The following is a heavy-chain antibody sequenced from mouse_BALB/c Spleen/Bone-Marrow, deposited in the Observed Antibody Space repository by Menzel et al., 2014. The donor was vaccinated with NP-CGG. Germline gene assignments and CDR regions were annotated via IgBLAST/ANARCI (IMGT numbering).Heavy chain of an antibody. Sequence: KQSGSELVRPGASVKLSCKASGYTFTSYWMHWVKQRPGQGLEWIGNIYPGSSSSNYDEKFKSKATLTVDTSSSTAYMQLTSLTSEDSAIYYRTRWGLRRIDYWGQGTTLTVSS. CDR2: IYPGSSSS. V-gene: IGHV1S22*01. CDR3: TRWGLRRIDY. D-gene: IGHD2-4*01. J-gene: IGHJ2*01. CDR1: GYTFTSYW.